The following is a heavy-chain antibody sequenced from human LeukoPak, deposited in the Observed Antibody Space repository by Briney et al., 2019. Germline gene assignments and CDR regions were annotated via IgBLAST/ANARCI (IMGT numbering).Heavy chain of an antibody. Sequence: SETLSLTCTVSGVSISSYDWSWIRQAAGKGLEWIGRIYTSGSSNYNPSLKSRVPMSVDTSKNQFSLKLSSVTAADTAVYYCARAVGSGSFQTYYYYMDVWGKGTTVTISS. CDR2: IYTSGSS. J-gene: IGHJ6*03. D-gene: IGHD3-10*01. CDR1: GVSISSYD. V-gene: IGHV4-4*07. CDR3: ARAVGSGSFQTYYYYMDV.